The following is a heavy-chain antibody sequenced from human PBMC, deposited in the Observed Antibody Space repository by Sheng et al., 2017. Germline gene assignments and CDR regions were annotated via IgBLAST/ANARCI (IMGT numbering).Heavy chain of an antibody. CDR3: ANDVLYYDFWSGPEGPC. CDR1: GFTFSSYG. CDR2: IRYDGSNK. D-gene: IGHD3-3*01. Sequence: QVQLVESGGGVVQPGGSLRLSCAASGFTFSSYGMHWVRQAPGKGLEWVAFIRYDGSNKYYADSVKGRFTISRDNSKNTLYLQMNSLRAEDTAVYYCANDVLYYDFWSGPEGPCWGQGTLVTVSS. J-gene: IGHJ4*02. V-gene: IGHV3-30*02.